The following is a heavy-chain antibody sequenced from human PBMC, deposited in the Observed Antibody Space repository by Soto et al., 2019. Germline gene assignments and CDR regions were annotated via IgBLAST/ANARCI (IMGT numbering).Heavy chain of an antibody. D-gene: IGHD3-22*01. V-gene: IGHV4-31*03. CDR1: GGSISSGGYY. CDR3: ARGSSGYYHFDY. J-gene: IGHJ4*02. CDR2: IYYSGST. Sequence: QVQLQESGPGLVKPSQTLSLTCTVSGGSISSGGYYCSWIRQHPGKGLEWIGYIYYSGSTYYNPSFSSRVTISVDTSKIQYSLKLSYVTAADTAVYYCARGSSGYYHFDYWGQGTLVTVSS.